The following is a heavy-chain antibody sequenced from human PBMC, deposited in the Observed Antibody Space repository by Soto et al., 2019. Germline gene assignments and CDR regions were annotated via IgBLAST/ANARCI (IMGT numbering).Heavy chain of an antibody. CDR2: ISSSSRTI. CDR1: GFSFSDSG. V-gene: IGHV3-48*01. D-gene: IGHD3-3*01. Sequence: EVQLVESGGGLIQPGGSLRLSCEASGFSFSDSGMNWVRRAPGKRLEWISYISSSSRTIYYAASVEGRFTISRDNVRNSVHLQMNSLRGDDTGVYSCARTRMEWALYFDNWGLGTLVTVSS. J-gene: IGHJ4*02. CDR3: ARTRMEWALYFDN.